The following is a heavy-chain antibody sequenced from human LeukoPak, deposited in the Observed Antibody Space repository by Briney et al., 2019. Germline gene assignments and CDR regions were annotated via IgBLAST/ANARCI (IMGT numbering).Heavy chain of an antibody. CDR3: ARGRVYYDSSGYYYYFDY. CDR2: INHSGST. CDR1: GGSFSDYY. J-gene: IGHJ4*02. Sequence: SETLSLTCAVYGGSFSDYYWSWIRQPPGKGLEWIGEINHSGSTNYNPSLKSRVTISVDTSKNQFSLKLSSVTAADTAVYYCARGRVYYDSSGYYYYFDYWGQGTLVTVSS. V-gene: IGHV4-34*01. D-gene: IGHD3-22*01.